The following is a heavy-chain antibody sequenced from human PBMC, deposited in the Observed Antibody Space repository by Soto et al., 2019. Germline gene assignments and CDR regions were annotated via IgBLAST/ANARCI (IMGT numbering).Heavy chain of an antibody. V-gene: IGHV1-69*04. CDR1: GGTFSSYT. CDR3: ARDSSSGYDRTLDY. Sequence: GASVKVSCKASGGTFSSYTISWVRQAPGQGLEWMGRIIPILGIANYAQKFQGRVTITADKSTSTAYMELSSLRSEDTAVYYCARDSSSGYDRTLDYWGQGTLVTVSS. D-gene: IGHD5-12*01. J-gene: IGHJ4*02. CDR2: IIPILGIA.